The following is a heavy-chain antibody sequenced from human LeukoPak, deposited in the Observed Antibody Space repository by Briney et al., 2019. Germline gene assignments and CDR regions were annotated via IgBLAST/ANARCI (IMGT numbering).Heavy chain of an antibody. V-gene: IGHV3-49*04. CDR2: IRSKAYGGTT. Sequence: PGGSLRLSCTASRFYFSTYDMNWVRQVPGKGLEWVGFIRSKAYGGTTEYAASVKGRFTIPRDDSKSIAYLQMNSLKTEDTAVYYCRSSLASLEDIVVVPAAIRGHDAFDIWGQGTMVTVSS. J-gene: IGHJ3*02. CDR3: RSSLASLEDIVVVPAAIRGHDAFDI. D-gene: IGHD2-2*02. CDR1: RFYFSTYD.